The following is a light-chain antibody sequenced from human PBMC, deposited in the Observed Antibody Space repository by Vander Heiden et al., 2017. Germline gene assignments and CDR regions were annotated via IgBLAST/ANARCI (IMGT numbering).Light chain of an antibody. J-gene: IGKJ4*01. CDR1: QSISSH. V-gene: IGKV3-15*01. Sequence: EIVMTQSPATLSVSPGERVTLSCRASQSISSHLAWYQQKPGQAPRLLIYGAFIRASGIPTSFSGGGSGTDFTLTINTLQSEDFAVYYCQQYDNWPLTFGGGTKVAIK. CDR2: GAF. CDR3: QQYDNWPLT.